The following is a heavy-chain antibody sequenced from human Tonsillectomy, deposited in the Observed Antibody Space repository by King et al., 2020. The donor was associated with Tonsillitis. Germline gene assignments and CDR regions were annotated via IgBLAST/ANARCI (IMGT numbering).Heavy chain of an antibody. V-gene: IGHV3-30*18. Sequence: VQLVESGGGVVQPGRSLRLSCAASGFTFSSYGMHWVRQAPGKGLEWVAVISYDGSNKYYEDSVKGRFTNSRDNSKNTLYLQMNSLRAEDTAVYYCAKDYGSYAFDIWGQGTMVTVSS. CDR1: GFTFSSYG. J-gene: IGHJ3*02. CDR3: AKDYGSYAFDI. CDR2: ISYDGSNK. D-gene: IGHD2-15*01.